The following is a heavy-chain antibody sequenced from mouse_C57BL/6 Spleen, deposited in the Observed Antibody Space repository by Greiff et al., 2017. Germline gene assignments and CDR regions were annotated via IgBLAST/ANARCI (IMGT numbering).Heavy chain of an antibody. Sequence: VHLVESGPGLVAPSQSLSITCTVSGFSLTSYGVHWVRQPPGKGLEWLVVIWSDGSTTYNSALTSRLSISKDNSKSQVFLKMNSLQTDDKAMDICARHYYGSSYWYFDVWGTGTTVTVSS. CDR1: GFSLTSYG. V-gene: IGHV2-6-1*01. CDR3: ARHYYGSSYWYFDV. CDR2: IWSDGST. J-gene: IGHJ1*03. D-gene: IGHD1-1*01.